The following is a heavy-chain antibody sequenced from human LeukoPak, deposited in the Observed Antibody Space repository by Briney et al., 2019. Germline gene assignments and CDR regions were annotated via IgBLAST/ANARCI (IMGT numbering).Heavy chain of an antibody. CDR2: IYYSGST. Sequence: PSETLSLTCAVSGYSISSGDYWGWIRQPPGKGLEWIGYIYYSGSTNYNPSLKSRVTISVDTSKNQFSLKLSSVTAADTAVYYCARDSSSWYFYFDYWGQGTLVTVSS. J-gene: IGHJ4*02. D-gene: IGHD6-13*01. CDR1: GYSISSGDY. V-gene: IGHV4-61*08. CDR3: ARDSSSWYFYFDY.